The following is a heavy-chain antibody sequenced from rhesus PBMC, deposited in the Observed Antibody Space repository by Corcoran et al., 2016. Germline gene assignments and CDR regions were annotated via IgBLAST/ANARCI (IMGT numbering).Heavy chain of an antibody. J-gene: IGHJ4*01. Sequence: QVKLQQWGEGLVKPSETLSLTCAVSGGSISGYYYWRWIRPPPGTGMEWIGYINGNSATTNYNPSLKNRVTISKDTSKNQFSLKLSSVTAADTAVYYCARDRGYGSSMYYFDYWGQGVLVTVSS. CDR1: GGSISGYYY. D-gene: IGHD4-29*01. CDR2: INGNSATT. CDR3: ARDRGYGSSMYYFDY. V-gene: IGHV4-73*01.